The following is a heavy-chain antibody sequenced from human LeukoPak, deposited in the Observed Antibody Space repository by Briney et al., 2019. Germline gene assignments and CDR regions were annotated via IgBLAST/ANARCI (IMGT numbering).Heavy chain of an antibody. J-gene: IGHJ6*02. CDR3: ASRFFTGYYYDSSGAGDGMDV. CDR1: GFTFTDYA. V-gene: IGHV1-3*04. CDR2: INTGNGNT. D-gene: IGHD3-22*01. Sequence: ASVKVSCKASGFTFTDYAVHWVRQAPGQRLEWMGWINTGNGNTKYSQKFQGRVTITRNTSTSTAYMELSSLRSEDTAVYYCASRFFTGYYYDSSGAGDGMDVWGQGTTVTVSS.